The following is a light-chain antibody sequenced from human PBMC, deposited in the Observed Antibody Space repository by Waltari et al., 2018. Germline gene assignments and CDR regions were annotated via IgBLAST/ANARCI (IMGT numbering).Light chain of an antibody. Sequence: IVLTQSPGPLSLPPGERATLSCRASQSVSSSYLAWYQQKPGLAPRLLIYGASSRATGIPDRFSGSGSGTDFTLTISRLEPEEFAVYYCQQYGSSPRTFGQGTKVEIK. J-gene: IGKJ1*01. V-gene: IGKV3-20*01. CDR1: QSVSSSY. CDR3: QQYGSSPRT. CDR2: GAS.